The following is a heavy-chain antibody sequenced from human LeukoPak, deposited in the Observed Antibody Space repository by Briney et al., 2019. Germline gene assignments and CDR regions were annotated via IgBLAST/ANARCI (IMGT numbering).Heavy chain of an antibody. V-gene: IGHV4-38-2*01. J-gene: IGHJ4*02. D-gene: IGHD1-26*01. Sequence: SETLSLTCAVSGYSISSGYYWGWIRQPPGKGLEWIGSIYHSGSTYYNPSLKSRVTISVDTSKNQFSLKLSSVTAADTAVYYCARQGGSYSGNYWGQGTLVTASS. CDR1: GYSISSGYY. CDR3: ARQGGSYSGNY. CDR2: IYHSGST.